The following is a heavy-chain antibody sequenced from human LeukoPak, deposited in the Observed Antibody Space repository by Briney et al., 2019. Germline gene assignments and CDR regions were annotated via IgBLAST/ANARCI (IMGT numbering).Heavy chain of an antibody. CDR3: ARDCSGGTCYLDY. Sequence: ASVKVSCKASGTTLSNYGITWVRQAPGQGLEWMGWISAYNGSTNYAQKFQGRATMTTDTSTNTAYMELRSLRSDDTALYYCARDCSGGTCYLDYWGQGTLVTVSS. CDR1: GTTLSNYG. V-gene: IGHV1-18*01. D-gene: IGHD2-15*01. CDR2: ISAYNGST. J-gene: IGHJ4*02.